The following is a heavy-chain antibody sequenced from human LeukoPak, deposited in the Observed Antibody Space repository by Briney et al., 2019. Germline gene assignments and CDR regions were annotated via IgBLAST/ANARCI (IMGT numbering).Heavy chain of an antibody. V-gene: IGHV3-23*01. D-gene: IGHD3-22*01. CDR1: GFTFSSYA. CDR2: ISGSGGST. Sequence: GGSLGLSCAASGFTFSSYAMSWVRQAPGKGLEWVSAISGSGGSTYYADSVKGRFTISRDNSKNTLYLQMNSLRAEDTAVYYCANTLPYYYDSSGYYPLDYWGQGTLVTVFS. CDR3: ANTLPYYYDSSGYYPLDY. J-gene: IGHJ4*02.